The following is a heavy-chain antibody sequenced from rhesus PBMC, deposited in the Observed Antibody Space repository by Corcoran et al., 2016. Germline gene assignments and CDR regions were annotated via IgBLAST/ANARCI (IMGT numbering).Heavy chain of an antibody. J-gene: IGHJ3*01. D-gene: IGHD5-42*01. V-gene: IGHV3S5*01. CDR2: INMGGGST. Sequence: EVQLVETGGGLVQPGGSLKLSCAASGFTFSSSGMSWVRQAPGTGLEWVSAINMGGGSTYYADSVKGRFTISRDNSKNTLSLQMNSLRAEDTAVYYCAKDHEGDVDPGFDFWGQGLRVTVSS. CDR1: GFTFSSSG. CDR3: AKDHEGDVDPGFDF.